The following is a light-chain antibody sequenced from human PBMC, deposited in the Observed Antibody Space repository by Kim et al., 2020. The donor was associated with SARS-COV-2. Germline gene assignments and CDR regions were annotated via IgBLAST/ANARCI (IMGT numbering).Light chain of an antibody. V-gene: IGKV3-11*01. Sequence: SLSPGERATLSCRASQSVSRNLAWYQQKPGQSPRLLIYDASHRATAIPARFSGSGSGTDFTLTVSSLEPEDFAVYYCQQRSNLWTFGQGTKVDIK. CDR2: DAS. J-gene: IGKJ1*01. CDR1: QSVSRN. CDR3: QQRSNLWT.